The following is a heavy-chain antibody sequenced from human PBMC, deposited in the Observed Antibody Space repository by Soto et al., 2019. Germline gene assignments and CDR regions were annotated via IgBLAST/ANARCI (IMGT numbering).Heavy chain of an antibody. J-gene: IGHJ4*02. CDR3: ARDRRYCSSTSCRLFDY. CDR1: GFTFSSYG. V-gene: IGHV3-33*01. D-gene: IGHD2-2*01. Sequence: GGSLRLSCAASGFTFSSYGMHWVRQAPGKGLEWVAVIWYDGSNKYYADSVKGRFTISRDNSKNTLYLQMNSLRAEDTAVYYCARDRRYCSSTSCRLFDYWGQGTLVTVS. CDR2: IWYDGSNK.